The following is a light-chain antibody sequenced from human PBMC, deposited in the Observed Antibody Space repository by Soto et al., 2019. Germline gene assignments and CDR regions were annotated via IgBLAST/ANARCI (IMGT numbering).Light chain of an antibody. J-gene: IGLJ2*01. CDR2: YKSDSDK. CDR1: SGINVGTYR. Sequence: QPVLTQPSSLSASPGASASLTCTLRSGINVGTYRIYWYQQKPGSPPQYLLRYKSDSDKQQGSGVPSRFYGSKDASANAGILLISGLQSEDEADYYCMIWHNSAVVFGGGTKLTVL. V-gene: IGLV5-45*03. CDR3: MIWHNSAVV.